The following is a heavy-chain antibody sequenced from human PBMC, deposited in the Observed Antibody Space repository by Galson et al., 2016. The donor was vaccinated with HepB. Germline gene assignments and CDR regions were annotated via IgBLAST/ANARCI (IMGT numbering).Heavy chain of an antibody. J-gene: IGHJ4*02. CDR2: IYWNDDK. CDR1: GFSLSTSGEG. Sequence: LVKPTQTLTLTCTFSGFSLSTSGEGVGWTRQLPGKALEWLALIYWNDDKRYSPSLRSRLTITKDTSKNQVVLTMTNMDPVDTATYYCAHRRSGYCNSISCLYFDYWGQGALVTVSS. V-gene: IGHV2-5*01. CDR3: AHRRSGYCNSISCLYFDY. D-gene: IGHD2-2*01.